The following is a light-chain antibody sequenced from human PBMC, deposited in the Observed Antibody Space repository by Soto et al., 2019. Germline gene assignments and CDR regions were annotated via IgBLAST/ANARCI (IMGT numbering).Light chain of an antibody. J-gene: IGKJ1*01. CDR3: QQYNNWPPT. V-gene: IGKV1-39*01. CDR2: AAS. Sequence: IQMTQSPSSLSASVGDRVTITCRASQSIAVYLNWYQQKPGNSPKLLIYAASSLQSGVPSRFSGSGSGTEFTLTISSLQSEDFAVYYCQQYNNWPPTFGQGTKVEIK. CDR1: QSIAVY.